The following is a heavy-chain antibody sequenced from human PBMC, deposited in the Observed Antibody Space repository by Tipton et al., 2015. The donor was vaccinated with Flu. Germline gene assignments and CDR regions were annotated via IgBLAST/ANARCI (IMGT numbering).Heavy chain of an antibody. CDR1: GFTFSSYE. CDR2: IRGGTGAV. V-gene: IGHV3-48*03. Sequence: QLVQSGGGLVQPGGSLRLSCAASGFTFSSYEMSWVRQAPGKGLEWVSYIRGGTGAVFYADSVKGRFTISRDNAENSLYLQMSGLRDEDTGVYYCARASYHGMDVWGQGTTVTVSS. J-gene: IGHJ6*02. CDR3: ARASYHGMDV.